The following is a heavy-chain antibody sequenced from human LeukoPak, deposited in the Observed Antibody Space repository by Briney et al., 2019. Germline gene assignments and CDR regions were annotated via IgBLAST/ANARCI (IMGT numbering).Heavy chain of an antibody. D-gene: IGHD1-26*01. CDR2: IKTDGSIT. CDR1: GFTFSSYW. V-gene: IGHV3-74*01. J-gene: IGHJ4*02. CDR3: ARVATGSYHFDY. Sequence: PGGSLRLSCAASGFTFSSYWMHWVRHAPGKGLVWVSRIKTDGSITSYADSVKDRFTISRDNAKNTLYVQMNSLRVEDTAVYYCARVATGSYHFDYWGQGTLVTVSS.